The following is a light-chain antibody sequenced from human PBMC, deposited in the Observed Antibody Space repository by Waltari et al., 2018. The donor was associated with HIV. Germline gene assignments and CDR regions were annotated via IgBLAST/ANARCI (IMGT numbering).Light chain of an antibody. CDR2: GAS. CDR3: QQYGNSLLT. CDR1: QSVDNN. Sequence: EIVMAQSPATLSVSPGDRATLSCRASQSVDNNVAWYQQQPGQAPRLLIYGASTRATGVPDRFSGSGSGTDFTLTITRLEPEDFAVYYCQQYGNSLLTFGGGTKVEIK. V-gene: IGKV3-15*01. J-gene: IGKJ4*01.